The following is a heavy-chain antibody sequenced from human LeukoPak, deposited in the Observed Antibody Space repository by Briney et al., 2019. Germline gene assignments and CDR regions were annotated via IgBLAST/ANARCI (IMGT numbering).Heavy chain of an antibody. CDR2: INHSGST. D-gene: IGHD3-10*01. CDR1: GGSFSGYY. V-gene: IGHV4-34*01. Sequence: SETLSLTCAVYGGSFSGYYWSWIRQPPGKGLEWIGEINHSGSTNYNPSLKSRVTISVDTSKNQFSLKLSSVAAADTAVYYCARGRYGWALDYWGQGTLVTVSS. CDR3: ARGRYGWALDY. J-gene: IGHJ4*02.